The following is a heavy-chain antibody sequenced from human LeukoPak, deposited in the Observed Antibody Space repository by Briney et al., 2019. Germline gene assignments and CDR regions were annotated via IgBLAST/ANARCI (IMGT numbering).Heavy chain of an antibody. D-gene: IGHD5-12*01. J-gene: IGHJ4*02. CDR2: IHSNGAI. V-gene: IGHV4-59*01. CDR3: ARSRIYAGELL. Sequence: SETLSVTCTVSADSINSYYWSWIRQSPGKGLEWIAYIHSNGAIGYNPSLKSRATISLDTSKSQFSLKLNSVTVADTAVYYCARSRIYAGELLWGQEPLVTVSS. CDR1: ADSINSYY.